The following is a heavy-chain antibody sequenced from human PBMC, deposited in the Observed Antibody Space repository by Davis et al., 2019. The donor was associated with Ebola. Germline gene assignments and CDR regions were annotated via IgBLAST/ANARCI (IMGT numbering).Heavy chain of an antibody. J-gene: IGHJ6*03. CDR2: IYYSGRT. D-gene: IGHD6-13*01. V-gene: IGHV4-61*08. CDR1: GGSISSGDYY. CDR3: ARQVAARTEYYYYYYMDV. Sequence: PSETLSLTCTVSGGSISSGDYYWSWIRQPPGKGLEWIGYIYYSGRTNYNPSLKSRVTISVDTSKNQFSLKLSSVTAADTAVYYCARQVAARTEYYYYYYMDVWGKGTTVTVSS.